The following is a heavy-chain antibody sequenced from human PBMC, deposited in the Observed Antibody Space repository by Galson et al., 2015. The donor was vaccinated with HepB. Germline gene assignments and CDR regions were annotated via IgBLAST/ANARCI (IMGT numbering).Heavy chain of an antibody. CDR1: GYGSINYG. D-gene: IGHD5/OR15-5a*01. J-gene: IGHJ4*02. V-gene: IGHV1-18*01. Sequence: SVKASCKASGYGSINYGINWVRQAPGQGLEWMGWISAYNGDTKYAQNLQGRVTVTTDTSATTAYLELRSLRSDDTAVYYCARVRLVSAGLNDYWGQGTLVTVSS. CDR2: ISAYNGDT. CDR3: ARVRLVSAGLNDY.